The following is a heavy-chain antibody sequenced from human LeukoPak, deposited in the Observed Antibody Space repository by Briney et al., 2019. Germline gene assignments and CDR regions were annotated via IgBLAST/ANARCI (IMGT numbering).Heavy chain of an antibody. Sequence: SGGSLRLSCAASGFTFSDYNMHWVRQAPGKGLEWVAFIQHDGSNKYYVDSVKGRFTISRDRSKNTLYLQMNSLRAEDTAVYYCAKDRLVPDSELDYWGQGTLVTVSS. V-gene: IGHV3-30*02. CDR2: IQHDGSNK. CDR1: GFTFSDYN. J-gene: IGHJ4*02. CDR3: AKDRLVPDSELDY. D-gene: IGHD6-19*01.